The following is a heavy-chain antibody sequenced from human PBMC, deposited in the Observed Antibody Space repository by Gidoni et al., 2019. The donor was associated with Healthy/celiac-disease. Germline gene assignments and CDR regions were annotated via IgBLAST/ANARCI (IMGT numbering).Heavy chain of an antibody. J-gene: IGHJ4*02. Sequence: QVQLQQWGAGLLKPSETLSLTCAVYGGSFSGYYWSWIRQPPGKGLEWIGEINHSGSTNYNPSLKSRGTISVDTSKNQFSLKLSSVTAADTAVYYCARGPAYDSSGYYYPFDYWGQGTLVTVSS. CDR1: GGSFSGYY. D-gene: IGHD3-22*01. V-gene: IGHV4-34*01. CDR2: INHSGST. CDR3: ARGPAYDSSGYYYPFDY.